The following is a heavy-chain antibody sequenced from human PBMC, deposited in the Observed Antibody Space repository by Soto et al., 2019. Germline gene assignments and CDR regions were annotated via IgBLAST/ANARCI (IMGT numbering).Heavy chain of an antibody. V-gene: IGHV2-5*02. CDR3: AHGGFAEYGMDV. CDR1: GFSLSTSGVG. CDR2: IYWDDDK. D-gene: IGHD3-3*01. Sequence: QITLKESGTTRVKPTQTLTLTCTCSGFSLSTSGVGVGWIRQPPGKALEWLALIYWDDDKRYSPSLKSRLTITKDTSKNQVVLTMTNMDPVDTATYYCAHGGFAEYGMDVWGQGTTVTVSS. J-gene: IGHJ6*02.